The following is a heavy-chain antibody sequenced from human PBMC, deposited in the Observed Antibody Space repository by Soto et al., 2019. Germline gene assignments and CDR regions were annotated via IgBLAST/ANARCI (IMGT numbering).Heavy chain of an antibody. CDR2: IYYSGST. D-gene: IGHD5-12*01. CDR1: GGSISSGGYY. Sequence: SQTLSLPCTVSGGSISSGGYYWSWIRQHPGKGLEWIGYIYYSGSTYYNPSLKSRVTISVDTSKNQFSLKLSSVTAADTAVYYCARVVATIDGKVGNYFDYWGQGTLVTVSS. CDR3: ARVVATIDGKVGNYFDY. J-gene: IGHJ4*02. V-gene: IGHV4-31*03.